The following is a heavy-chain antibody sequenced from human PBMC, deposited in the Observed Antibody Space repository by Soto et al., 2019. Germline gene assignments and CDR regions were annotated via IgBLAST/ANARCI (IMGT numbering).Heavy chain of an antibody. V-gene: IGHV3-53*01. CDR3: ASWHLREHAYDV. Sequence: DVQLVESGGGLIQPGGSLRLSCAAFGLTVSGKYYMAWVRQAPGKGLEWLSGLYDLDGTYYADSVKGRFITSVDSSKNIVYLQINDLRPDDTAVYFCASWHLREHAYDVWGQGTTVTVSS. CDR1: GLTVSGKYY. D-gene: IGHD4-17*01. CDR2: LYDLDGT. J-gene: IGHJ3*01.